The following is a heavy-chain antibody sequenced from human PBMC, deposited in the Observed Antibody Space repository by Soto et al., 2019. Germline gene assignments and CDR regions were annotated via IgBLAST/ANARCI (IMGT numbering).Heavy chain of an antibody. J-gene: IGHJ4*02. CDR2: ISGSGGST. D-gene: IGHD2-2*01. CDR3: AKDRDVVVLTYYFDY. CDR1: GLTFSSYA. V-gene: IGHV3-23*01. Sequence: GGSLRLSCAASGLTFSSYAMSWVRQAPGKGLEWVSAISGSGGSTYYADSVKGRFTISRDNSKNTLYLQMNSLRAEDTAVYYCAKDRDVVVLTYYFDYWGQGTLVTVSS.